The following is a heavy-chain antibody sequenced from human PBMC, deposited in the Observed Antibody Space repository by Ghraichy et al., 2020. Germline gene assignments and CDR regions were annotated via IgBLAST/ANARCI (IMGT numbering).Heavy chain of an antibody. J-gene: IGHJ4*02. D-gene: IGHD6-13*01. CDR1: GFTFSSYS. Sequence: AGSLRLSCAASGFTFSSYSMNWVRQAPGKGLEWVSSISSSSSYIYYADSVKGRFTISRDNAKNSLYLQMNSLRAEDTAVYYCAGATFHAYSRGGFDYWGQGTLVTVSS. V-gene: IGHV3-21*01. CDR3: AGATFHAYSRGGFDY. CDR2: ISSSSSYI.